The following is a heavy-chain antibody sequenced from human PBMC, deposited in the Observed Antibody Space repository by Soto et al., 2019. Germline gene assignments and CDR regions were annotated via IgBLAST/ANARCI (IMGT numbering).Heavy chain of an antibody. Sequence: GGSLRLSCAASGFTFSNAWMSWVRQAPGKGLEWVGRIKSKTDGGTTDYAAPVKGRFTISRDDSKNTLYLQMNSLKTEDTAVYYCTTALEYSSSSGFDYWGQGTLVTVSS. CDR3: TTALEYSSSSGFDY. J-gene: IGHJ4*02. D-gene: IGHD6-6*01. CDR2: IKSKTDGGTT. CDR1: GFTFSNAW. V-gene: IGHV3-15*01.